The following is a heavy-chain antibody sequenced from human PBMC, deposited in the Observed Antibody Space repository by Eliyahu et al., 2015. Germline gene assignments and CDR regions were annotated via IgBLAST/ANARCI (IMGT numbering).Heavy chain of an antibody. J-gene: IGHJ6*02. V-gene: IGHV4-31*03. D-gene: IGHD6-19*01. CDR2: IYYSGST. CDR1: XGSISSGGYY. CDR3: ARGSYRLGFHMDV. Sequence: QVQLQESGPGLVKPSQTLSLTCTVSXGSISSGGYYXSWIRQHPGKGLEWIGYIYYSGSTYYNPSLKSRVTISVDTSKNQFSLKLSSVTAADTAVYYCARGSYRLGFHMDVWGQGTTVTVSS.